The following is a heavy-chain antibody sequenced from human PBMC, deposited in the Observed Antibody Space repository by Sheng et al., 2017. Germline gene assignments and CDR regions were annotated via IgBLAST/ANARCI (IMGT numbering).Heavy chain of an antibody. D-gene: IGHD5-12*01. CDR2: INHSGST. J-gene: IGHJ2*01. V-gene: IGHV4-34*01. Sequence: QVQLQQWGAGLLNPSETLSLTCAVYGGSFSGYYWSWIRQPPGKGLEWIGEINHSGSTNYNPSLKSRVTISVDTSKNQFSLKLSSVTAADTAVYYCARGNSIVATIFDWYFDLWGRGTLVTVSS. CDR3: ARGNSIVATIFDWYFDL. CDR1: GGSFSGYY.